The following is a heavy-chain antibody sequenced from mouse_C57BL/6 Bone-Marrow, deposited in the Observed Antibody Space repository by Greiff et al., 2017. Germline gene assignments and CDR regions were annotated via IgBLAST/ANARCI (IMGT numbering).Heavy chain of an antibody. CDR3: ARATTVVRNAMDY. CDR2: IYPSDSET. CDR1: GYTFTSYW. Sequence: QVQLQQPGAELVRPGSSVKLSCKASGYTFTSYWMDWVKQRPGQGLEWIGNIYPSDSETPYNQKFKDKATLTVDKSSSTAYMQLSSLTSEDSAVYYCARATTVVRNAMDYWGQGTSVTVSS. D-gene: IGHD1-1*01. J-gene: IGHJ4*01. V-gene: IGHV1-61*01.